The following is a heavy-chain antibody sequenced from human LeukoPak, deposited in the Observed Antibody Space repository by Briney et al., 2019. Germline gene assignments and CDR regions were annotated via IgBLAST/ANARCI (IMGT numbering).Heavy chain of an antibody. Sequence: ASVKVSCKASGNTFSSYDINWVRQATGQGLEWMGWMNPNSGNTGYVQKFQGRVTMTRNTSIRTVYMELSSLRSEDTAVYYCAIGERELKYWGQGTPVTVSS. CDR2: MNPNSGNT. CDR1: GNTFSSYD. J-gene: IGHJ4*02. V-gene: IGHV1-8*01. D-gene: IGHD1-26*01. CDR3: AIGERELKY.